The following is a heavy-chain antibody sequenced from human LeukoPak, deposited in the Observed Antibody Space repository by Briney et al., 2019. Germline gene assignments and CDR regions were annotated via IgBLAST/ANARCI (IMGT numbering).Heavy chain of an antibody. V-gene: IGHV3-53*01. J-gene: IGHJ3*02. CDR1: GFTVSSNY. Sequence: GGSLRLSCAASGFTVSSNYMSWGRQVPGKGLEWVSVIYSGGSTYYADSVKGRFTISRDNSKNTLYLQMNSLRAEDTAVYYCARDRLLEGAFDIWGQGTMVTVSS. CDR3: ARDRLLEGAFDI. D-gene: IGHD6-25*01. CDR2: IYSGGST.